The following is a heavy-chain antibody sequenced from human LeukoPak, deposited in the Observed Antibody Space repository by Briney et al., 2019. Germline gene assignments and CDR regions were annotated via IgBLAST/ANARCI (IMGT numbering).Heavy chain of an antibody. D-gene: IGHD3-10*01. V-gene: IGHV4-61*01. J-gene: IGHJ2*01. CDR3: ARSSGSGSYAWYFDL. Sequence: SETLSLTCTVSGGSVSSVNYYWSWLRQPPGKGLAWIGNVYDSETTNYNPSLKRRVTISVDTSKNQFSLKLNSVTAATTAVYDCARSSGSGSYAWYFDLWGRGALVTVSS. CDR1: GGSVSSVNYY. CDR2: VYDSETT.